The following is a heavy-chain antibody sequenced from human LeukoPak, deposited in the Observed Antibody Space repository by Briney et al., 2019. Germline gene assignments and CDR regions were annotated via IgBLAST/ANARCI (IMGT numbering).Heavy chain of an antibody. CDR3: ARARPQFDY. J-gene: IGHJ4*02. V-gene: IGHV4-4*07. D-gene: IGHD5-24*01. Sequence: SETLSLTCTVSGDSISSTHWSWIRQPAGKGLEWIGRIYTNGGTAYNPSLKSRVTISRDTSKNQLSLQLTSVTAADTAVYYCARARPQFDYWGQGTLVTVSS. CDR1: GDSISSTH. CDR2: IYTNGGT.